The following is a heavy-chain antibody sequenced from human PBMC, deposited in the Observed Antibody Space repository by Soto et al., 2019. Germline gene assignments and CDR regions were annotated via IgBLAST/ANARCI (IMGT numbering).Heavy chain of an antibody. CDR2: IDPSDSYT. J-gene: IGHJ6*02. CDR1: GYSFTSYW. CDR3: ARHLNYDFWSGYSRYYYGMDV. D-gene: IGHD3-3*01. V-gene: IGHV5-10-1*01. Sequence: GESLKISCKGSGYSFTSYWINWVRQMPGKGLEWMGRIDPSDSYTNYSPSFQGHVTISADKSISTAYLQWSSLKASDTAMYYCARHLNYDFWSGYSRYYYGMDVWGQGTTVTVSS.